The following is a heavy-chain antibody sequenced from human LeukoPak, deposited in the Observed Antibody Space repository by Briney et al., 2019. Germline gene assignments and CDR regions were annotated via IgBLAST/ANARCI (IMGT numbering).Heavy chain of an antibody. CDR2: ISSNGGST. CDR3: VKGGDSSGYDAFDI. Sequence: SGGSLRLSCSASGFTFSSYAMHWVRQAPGKGLEYVSAISSNGGSTYYADSVKARFTISRDNSKNTLYVQMSSLRAEDTAVYYCVKGGDSSGYDAFDIWGQGTMVTVSS. CDR1: GFTFSSYA. V-gene: IGHV3-64*05. J-gene: IGHJ3*02. D-gene: IGHD3-22*01.